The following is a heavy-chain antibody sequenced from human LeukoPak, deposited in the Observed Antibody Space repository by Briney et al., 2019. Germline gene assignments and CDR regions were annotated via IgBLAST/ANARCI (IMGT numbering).Heavy chain of an antibody. CDR2: ISGSGGST. CDR3: AKVLPNPTSYFDY. J-gene: IGHJ4*02. Sequence: SGGSLRLSCAASGFTFSSYAMSWVRQAPGKGLEWVSAISGSGGSTYYADSVKGRFTISRDNSKNTLYLQMNSLRAEDTGVYHCAKVLPNPTSYFDYWGQGTLVTVSS. CDR1: GFTFSSYA. V-gene: IGHV3-23*01. D-gene: IGHD2-15*01.